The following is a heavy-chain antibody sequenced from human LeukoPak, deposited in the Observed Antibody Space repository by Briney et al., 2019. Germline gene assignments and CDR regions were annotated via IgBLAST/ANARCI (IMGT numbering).Heavy chain of an antibody. J-gene: IGHJ4*02. V-gene: IGHV4-61*01. CDR2: IYSSGST. CDR3: ARGPTLTTDY. Sequence: SETLSLTCTVSGGSVSSYYYHCDWLRQPPGKRLEWIGYIYSSGSTNYNPSLKSRVTMSLATSKNQFSLHLSSVTAADTAVYYCARGPTLTTDYWGQGTLVTVSS. CDR1: GGSVSSYYYH. D-gene: IGHD4-11*01.